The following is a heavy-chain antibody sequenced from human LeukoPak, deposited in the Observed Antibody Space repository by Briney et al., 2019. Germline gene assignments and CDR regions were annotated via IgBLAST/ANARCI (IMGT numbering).Heavy chain of an antibody. CDR3: AKNRGASGYSDSHY. Sequence: GTSLRLSCAASGFTFSTYAMSWVRQAQGKGLEWVSSISGSGDSPYYANSVKGRFTMSRDNSKNTLYLLMNSLRAEDTAVYYCAKNRGASGYSDSHYWGQGTLVTVSS. V-gene: IGHV3-23*01. D-gene: IGHD3-22*01. CDR1: GFTFSTYA. CDR2: ISGSGDSP. J-gene: IGHJ4*02.